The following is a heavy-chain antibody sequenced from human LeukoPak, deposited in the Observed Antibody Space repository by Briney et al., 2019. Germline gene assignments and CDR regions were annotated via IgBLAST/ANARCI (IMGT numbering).Heavy chain of an antibody. V-gene: IGHV3-23*01. CDR3: AKDHLRSYDFWSGYYVFDY. Sequence: GGSLRLSCAASGFTFSSYAMSWVRQAPGKGLEWVSAISGSGGSTYYADSVKGRFTISRDNSKNTLYLQMNSLRAEDTAVYYCAKDHLRSYDFWSGYYVFDYWGQGTLVTVSS. CDR2: ISGSGGST. J-gene: IGHJ4*02. D-gene: IGHD3-3*01. CDR1: GFTFSSYA.